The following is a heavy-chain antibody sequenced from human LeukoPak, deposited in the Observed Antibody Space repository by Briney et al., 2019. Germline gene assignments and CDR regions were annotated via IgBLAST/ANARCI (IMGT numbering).Heavy chain of an antibody. CDR2: IYYSGST. J-gene: IGHJ6*03. Sequence: SQTLSLTCTVSGGSISSGDYYWSWIRQPPGKGLEWIGYIYYSGSTYYNPSLKSRVTILVDTSKNQFSLKLSSVTAADTAVYYCARGNYYYDSSGQESYYMDVWGKGTTVTVSS. D-gene: IGHD3-22*01. CDR1: GGSISSGDYY. CDR3: ARGNYYYDSSGQESYYMDV. V-gene: IGHV4-30-4*08.